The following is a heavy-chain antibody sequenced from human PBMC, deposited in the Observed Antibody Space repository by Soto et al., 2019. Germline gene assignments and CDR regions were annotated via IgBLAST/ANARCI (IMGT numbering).Heavy chain of an antibody. V-gene: IGHV2-5*02. D-gene: IGHD4-17*01. CDR1: GFSLSAHGVG. CDR3: AHSHYGAYFGS. Sequence: QITLKESGPTLVKPTQALTLTCTFSGFSLSAHGVGVGWFRQPPGKALQWLALIYWDDDKRYSPSLKSRLTITKDTTKNQAALTMTNMVPLDTATYFCAHSHYGAYFGSWGQGTLVTVSS. J-gene: IGHJ4*02. CDR2: IYWDDDK.